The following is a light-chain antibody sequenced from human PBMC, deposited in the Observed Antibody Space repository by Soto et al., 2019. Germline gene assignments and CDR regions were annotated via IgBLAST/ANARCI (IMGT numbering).Light chain of an antibody. V-gene: IGLV4-69*01. CDR3: QTWGTGIVV. CDR1: SGHSSYA. J-gene: IGLJ3*02. Sequence: QLVLTQSPSASASLGASVKLTCTLSSGHSSYAIAWHQQQTEKGPRYLMKLNSDGSHNKGDGIPDRISGSSSGAERYLTISSLQSEDEADYYSQTWGTGIVVFGAGIKLTVL. CDR2: LNSDGSH.